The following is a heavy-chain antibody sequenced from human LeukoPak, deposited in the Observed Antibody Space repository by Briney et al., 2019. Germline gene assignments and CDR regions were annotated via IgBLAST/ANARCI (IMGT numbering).Heavy chain of an antibody. D-gene: IGHD3-16*02. CDR1: GFTFSDHY. CDR3: ARGDVWGSYPLHY. V-gene: IGHV3-72*01. J-gene: IGHJ4*02. Sequence: GGSLRLSCAASGFTFSDHYMDWARQAPGKGLEWVGRIRNKASSYITEYAASVKGRFTVSRDDSQDSLYLQMNSLKTEDTAVYYCARGDVWGSYPLHYWGQGTLVTVSS. CDR2: IRNKASSYIT.